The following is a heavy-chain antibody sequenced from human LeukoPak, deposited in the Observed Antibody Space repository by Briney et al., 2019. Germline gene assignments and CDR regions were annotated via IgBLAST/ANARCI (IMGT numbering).Heavy chain of an antibody. J-gene: IGHJ3*02. CDR3: ARELPRNAFDI. CDR2: INPNSGGT. CDR1: GYTFTDYY. Sequence: ASVKVSCKASGYTFTDYYMHWVRRAPGQGLEWMGWINPNSGGTNYAQKFQGRVTMTRDTSISTVYMELSRLRSDDTAVYYCARELPRNAFDIWGQGTMVTVSS. V-gene: IGHV1-2*02.